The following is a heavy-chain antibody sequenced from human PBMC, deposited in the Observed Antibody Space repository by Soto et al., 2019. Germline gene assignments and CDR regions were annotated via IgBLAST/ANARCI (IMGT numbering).Heavy chain of an antibody. V-gene: IGHV3-23*01. J-gene: IGHJ4*02. CDR3: AKDESPIVVVPAAIDY. Sequence: GGSLRLSCAASGFTFSSYAMSWVRQTPGKGLEWVSAISGSGGSTYYADSVKGRFTISRDNSKNTLYLQMYSLRAEDTAVYYCAKDESPIVVVPAAIDYWGQGTLVTVSS. D-gene: IGHD2-2*01. CDR1: GFTFSSYA. CDR2: ISGSGGST.